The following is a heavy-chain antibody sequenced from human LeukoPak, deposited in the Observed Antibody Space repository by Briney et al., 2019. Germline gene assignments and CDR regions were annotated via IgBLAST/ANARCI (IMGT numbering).Heavy chain of an antibody. D-gene: IGHD2-2*01. J-gene: IGHJ4*02. CDR1: GGSISSYY. CDR2: IYYSGST. V-gene: IGHV4-59*01. Sequence: SETLSLTCTVSGGSISSYYWSWIRQPPGKGLEWLGYIYYSGSTNYNPSLKSRVTISVDTSKNQFSLKLSSVTAADTAVYYCARCSSTSCYYVYWGQGTLVTVSS. CDR3: ARCSSTSCYYVY.